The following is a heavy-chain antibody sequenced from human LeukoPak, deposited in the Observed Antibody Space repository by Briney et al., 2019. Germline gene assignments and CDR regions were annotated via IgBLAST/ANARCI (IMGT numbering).Heavy chain of an antibody. CDR2: IYYSGST. CDR1: GGSISSSSYY. J-gene: IGHJ5*02. V-gene: IGHV4-39*01. Sequence: PSETLSLTCTVSGGSISSSSYYWGWIRQPPGKGLEWIGSIYYSGSTYYNPSLKSRVTISVDTSKNQFSLKLSSVTAADTAVYYCARCGVTMIGRKPVWFDPWGQGTLVTVSS. D-gene: IGHD3-22*01. CDR3: ARCGVTMIGRKPVWFDP.